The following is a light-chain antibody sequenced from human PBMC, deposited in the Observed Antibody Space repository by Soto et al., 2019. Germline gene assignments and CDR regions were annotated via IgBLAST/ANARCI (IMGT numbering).Light chain of an antibody. CDR3: QQYGGSRWT. CDR1: QSVSSTY. Sequence: EIVLTQSPGTLSLSPGERATLSCRASQSVSSTYLAWYQQKPGQAPRLLIYGASNRATGLPDRFSGRGSGTDFTLTISRLEPEDFAVYYCQQYGGSRWTFGQGTRVDI. CDR2: GAS. V-gene: IGKV3-20*01. J-gene: IGKJ1*01.